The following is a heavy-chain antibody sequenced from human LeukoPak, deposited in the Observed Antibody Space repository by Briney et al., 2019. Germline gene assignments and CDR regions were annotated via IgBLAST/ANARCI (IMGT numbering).Heavy chain of an antibody. D-gene: IGHD3-3*01. CDR3: ARPSFRFGYFDY. CDR1: GGSFSGYY. CDR2: INHSGST. V-gene: IGHV4-34*01. Sequence: PSETLSLTCAVYGGSFSGYYWSWIRQPPGKGLEWIGEINHSGSTNYNPSLKSRVTISVDTSKNQFSLKLSSVTAADTAVYYCARPSFRFGYFDYWGQGTLVTVSS. J-gene: IGHJ4*02.